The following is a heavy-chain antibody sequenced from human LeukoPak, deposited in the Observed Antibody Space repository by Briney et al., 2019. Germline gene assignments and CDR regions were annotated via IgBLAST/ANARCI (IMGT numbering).Heavy chain of an antibody. D-gene: IGHD2-2*01. CDR3: ARRLTQYDCFDP. Sequence: SQTLSLTCAISGDSVSSNCVTWNWTRQSPSRALEWLGRTYYRSTWYNDYAVSVRGRITVNPDTSKNQFSLHLNSVTPEDTAVYYCARRLTQYDCFDPWGQGILVTVSS. V-gene: IGHV6-1*01. J-gene: IGHJ5*02. CDR1: GDSVSSNCVT. CDR2: TYYRSTWYN.